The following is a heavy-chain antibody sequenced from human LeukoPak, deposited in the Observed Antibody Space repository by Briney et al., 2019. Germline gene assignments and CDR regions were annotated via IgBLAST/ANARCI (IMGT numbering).Heavy chain of an antibody. CDR1: GGPFTGYY. CDR2: INHRGST. CDR3: AKVYSSSPQDAFDV. J-gene: IGHJ3*01. D-gene: IGHD3-22*01. V-gene: IGHV4-34*01. Sequence: SETLSLTCAVYGGPFTGYYWSWIRQSPDKGLEWIGEINHRGSTNYDSSLKSRLTISADTSKNQFSLHLRSVTAADTAVYYRAKVYSSSPQDAFDVWGQGTMVTVSS.